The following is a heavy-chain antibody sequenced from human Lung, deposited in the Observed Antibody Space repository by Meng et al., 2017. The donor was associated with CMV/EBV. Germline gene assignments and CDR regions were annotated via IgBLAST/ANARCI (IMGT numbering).Heavy chain of an antibody. V-gene: IGHV3-72*01. J-gene: IGHJ4*02. CDR1: GFSFSDYY. CDR3: TRAVSYSGRSYFDS. Sequence: SLKISCAASGFSFSDYYMDWVRQAPEKGLEWVGRIRNKANSYTTEYAASVKGRLIISRDDSENSLNLQMNSLKTEDTAVYYCTRAVSYSGRSYFDSWGQGTXVTVSS. D-gene: IGHD1-26*01. CDR2: IRNKANSYTT.